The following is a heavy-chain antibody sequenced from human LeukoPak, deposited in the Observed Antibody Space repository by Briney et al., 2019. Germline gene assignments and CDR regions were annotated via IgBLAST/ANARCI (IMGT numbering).Heavy chain of an antibody. CDR2: IKSKTDGGTT. CDR1: GFTFSNAW. D-gene: IGHD1-1*01. Sequence: PGGSLRLSCAASGFTFSNAWMSWVRQAPGKGLEWVGRIKSKTDGGTTDYAAPVKGRFTISRDDSKNTLYLQMNSLKTEDTAVYYCTTLIGIHWNPTEYWGQGTLVTVSS. CDR3: TTLIGIHWNPTEY. V-gene: IGHV3-15*01. J-gene: IGHJ4*02.